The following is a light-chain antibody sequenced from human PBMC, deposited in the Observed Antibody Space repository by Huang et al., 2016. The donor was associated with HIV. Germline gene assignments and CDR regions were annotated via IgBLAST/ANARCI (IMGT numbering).Light chain of an antibody. CDR3: MQETHWWA. CDR2: EVS. V-gene: IGKV2-30*01. J-gene: IGKJ1*01. CDR1: ESLLYSDGNTY. Sequence: DVVMTQFSLSLSVTLGQPASISCRSSESLLYSDGNTYVNWFHQRPGQSPRRLIYEVSYRNSGVPDRFSGSGSGTDFTLNISRVEAEDVGIYYYMQETHWWAFGQGTKVEI.